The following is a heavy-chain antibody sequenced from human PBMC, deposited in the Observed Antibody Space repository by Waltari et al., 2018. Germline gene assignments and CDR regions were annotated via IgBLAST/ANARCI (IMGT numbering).Heavy chain of an antibody. V-gene: IGHV4-4*02. CDR2: VLGSGRT. J-gene: IGHJ4*02. D-gene: IGHD2-15*01. Sequence: QLQLQESGPGLVKPSGTLSLICAVSGDSMSHNWWSWVRQSPGKGLEWIGQVLGSGRTNYNPSFASRVTISLDTSTYQFALKMTSATAADTALYYCARDRGRGLYLDTWGQGILVTVSP. CDR3: ARDRGRGLYLDT. CDR1: GDSMSHNW.